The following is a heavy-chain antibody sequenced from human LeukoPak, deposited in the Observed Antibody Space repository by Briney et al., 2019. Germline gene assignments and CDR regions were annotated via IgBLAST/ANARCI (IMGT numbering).Heavy chain of an antibody. D-gene: IGHD2-21*02. V-gene: IGHV3-23*01. Sequence: GGSLRPSCAASGFTFSSYAMSWVRQAPGKGLEWVSGISGSGGSTYYADSVKGRFTISRDNSKNTLYLQMNSLRAEDTAVYYCASCGGDCYSFDYWGQGALVTVSS. CDR2: ISGSGGST. CDR3: ASCGGDCYSFDY. J-gene: IGHJ4*02. CDR1: GFTFSSYA.